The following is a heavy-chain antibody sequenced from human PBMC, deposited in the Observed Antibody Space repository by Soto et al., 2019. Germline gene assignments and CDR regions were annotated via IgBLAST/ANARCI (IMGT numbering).Heavy chain of an antibody. CDR3: ARVHDSSGSPRGAFDI. Sequence: QVQLVQSGAEVKKPGSSVKVSCKASGGTFSSYAISWVRQAPGQGLEWMGGIIPIFGTANYAQKFQGRVTITAEESTSTAYMELSSLRSEDTAVYYCARVHDSSGSPRGAFDIWGQGTMVTVSS. V-gene: IGHV1-69*01. D-gene: IGHD3-22*01. CDR2: IIPIFGTA. CDR1: GGTFSSYA. J-gene: IGHJ3*02.